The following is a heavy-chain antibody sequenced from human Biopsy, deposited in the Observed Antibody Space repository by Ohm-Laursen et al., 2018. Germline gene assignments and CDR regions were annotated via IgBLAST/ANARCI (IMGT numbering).Heavy chain of an antibody. CDR1: GGSFTGYY. CDR3: ARESDSSGYYYRDY. J-gene: IGHJ4*02. Sequence: GTLSLTCAVYGGSFTGYYWSWIRQPPGQGLEWIGEIDHSGSTNYNPSLKSRVTISLDTSKNQLPLKLSSVTAEDTAVYYCARESDSSGYYYRDYWGQGTLVTVSS. D-gene: IGHD3-22*01. V-gene: IGHV4-34*01. CDR2: IDHSGST.